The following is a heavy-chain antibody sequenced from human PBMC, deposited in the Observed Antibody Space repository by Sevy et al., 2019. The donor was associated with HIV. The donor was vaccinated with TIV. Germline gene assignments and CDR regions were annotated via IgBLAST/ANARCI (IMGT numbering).Heavy chain of an antibody. J-gene: IGHJ5*02. CDR3: ARADIVVVVAAPRASWFDP. D-gene: IGHD2-15*01. CDR1: GGSISSYY. V-gene: IGHV4-59*01. Sequence: SETLSLTCTVSGGSISSYYWSWIRQPPGKGLEWIGYIYYSGSTNYNPSLKIRVTISVDTSKNQFSLKLSSVTAADTAVYYCARADIVVVVAAPRASWFDPWGQGTLVTVSS. CDR2: IYYSGST.